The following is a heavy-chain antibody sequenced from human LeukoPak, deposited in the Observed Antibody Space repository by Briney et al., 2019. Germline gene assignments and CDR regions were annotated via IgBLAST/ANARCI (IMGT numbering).Heavy chain of an antibody. CDR3: AKDDAWLRFGE. J-gene: IGHJ4*02. D-gene: IGHD3-10*01. CDR1: GFTFNNYA. Sequence: PGGSLRLSCAASGFTFNNYAMSWVRQAPGKGLEWVSAISGSDAGTYYADSVKGRFTISRDNSKNTLYLEVISLTAEDTAVYYCAKDDAWLRFGEWSQGTLVTVSS. V-gene: IGHV3-23*01. CDR2: ISGSDAGT.